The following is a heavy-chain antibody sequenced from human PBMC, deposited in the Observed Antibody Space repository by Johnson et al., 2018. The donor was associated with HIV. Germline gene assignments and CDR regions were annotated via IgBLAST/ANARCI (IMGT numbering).Heavy chain of an antibody. J-gene: IGHJ3*02. D-gene: IGHD5-18*01. CDR1: GFTFSSYA. Sequence: EVQLVESGGGLVQPGGSLRLSCAASGFTFSSYAMTWVRQAPGKGLEWVSGLSWDSGSIGYADSVKGRFTISRGNAKNSLYLQMNSLRAEDTALYYCAKGYDVDTAMVSAFDIWGQGTMVTVSS. CDR3: AKGYDVDTAMVSAFDI. V-gene: IGHV3-9*01. CDR2: LSWDSGSI.